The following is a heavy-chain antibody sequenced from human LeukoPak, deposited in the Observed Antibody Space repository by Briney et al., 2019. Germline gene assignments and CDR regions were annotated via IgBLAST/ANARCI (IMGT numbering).Heavy chain of an antibody. CDR3: ARALVVPAAIGDY. CDR1: GFIFDNYV. CDR2: IKQDGSEK. V-gene: IGHV3-7*01. J-gene: IGHJ4*02. D-gene: IGHD2-2*01. Sequence: PGGSLRLSCAASGFIFDNYVMSWVRQAPGKGLEWVANIKQDGSEKYYVDSVKGRFTISRDNAKNSLYLQMNSLRAEDTAVYYCARALVVPAAIGDYWGQGTLVTVSS.